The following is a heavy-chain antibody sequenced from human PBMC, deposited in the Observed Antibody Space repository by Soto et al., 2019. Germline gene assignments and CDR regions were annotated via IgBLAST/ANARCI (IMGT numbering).Heavy chain of an antibody. CDR3: ARGYSYGPEYYYYYGMDV. CDR1: GGTFSSYA. Sequence: QVQLVQSGAEVKKPGSSVKVSCKASGGTFSSYAISWVRQAPGQGLEWMGGIIPIFGTANYAQKFQGRVTITADESTSTAYMELSSLRSEDTPVYYCARGYSYGPEYYYYYGMDVWGQGTTVTVSS. D-gene: IGHD5-18*01. V-gene: IGHV1-69*01. CDR2: IIPIFGTA. J-gene: IGHJ6*02.